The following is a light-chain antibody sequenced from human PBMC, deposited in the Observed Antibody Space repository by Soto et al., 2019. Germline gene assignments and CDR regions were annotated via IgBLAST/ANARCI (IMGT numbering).Light chain of an antibody. J-gene: IGKJ2*01. CDR1: QGIGDT. Sequence: EVVMRQSPATLSVSPGEGATLSCRASQGIGDTLAWYQHKPGQAPRLLIYGASTRATGIPDRFSGSGSGTDFTLTISRLEPEDFAVYYCQQYGSSSYTFGQGTRLEIK. CDR3: QQYGSSSYT. V-gene: IGKV3-20*01. CDR2: GAS.